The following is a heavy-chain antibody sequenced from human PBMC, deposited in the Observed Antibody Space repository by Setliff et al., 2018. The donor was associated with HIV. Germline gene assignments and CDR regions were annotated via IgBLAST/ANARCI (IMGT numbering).Heavy chain of an antibody. D-gene: IGHD6-13*01. CDR2: INEDGSVT. V-gene: IGHV3-7*01. CDR3: ARERGIAAASFDY. CDR1: GLTFRTSW. J-gene: IGHJ4*02. Sequence: PGGSLRLSCAASGLTFRTSWMSWVRQAPGKGLEWVANINEDGSVTYSLDSVRGRFTFSRDNAKNSLYLQMNSLRAEDTAVYYCARERGIAAASFDYWGQGTLVTVSS.